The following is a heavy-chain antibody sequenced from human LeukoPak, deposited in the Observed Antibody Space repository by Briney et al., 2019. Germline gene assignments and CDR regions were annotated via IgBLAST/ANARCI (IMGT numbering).Heavy chain of an antibody. Sequence: SETLSLTCTVSGGSISSSSYYWGWIRQPPGKGLGWIVSIYYSGSTYYNPSLKSRVTISVDTSKNQFSLKLSSVTAADTAVYYCASYVWGSYFGPKRFDYWGQGTLVTVSS. D-gene: IGHD3-16*01. V-gene: IGHV4-39*01. CDR2: IYYSGST. CDR1: GGSISSSSYY. CDR3: ASYVWGSYFGPKRFDY. J-gene: IGHJ4*02.